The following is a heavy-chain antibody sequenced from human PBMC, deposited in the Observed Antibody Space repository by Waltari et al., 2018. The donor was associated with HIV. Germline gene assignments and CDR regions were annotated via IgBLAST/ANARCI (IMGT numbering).Heavy chain of an antibody. V-gene: IGHV1-69*04. Sequence: VQVVQSGAEVKKPGSSVKVSCQASGDTLSNYAVSWVRKAPGQGLEWMGKIIPAIGRARHTDKFQDRVTINADKATNSAYMELGGLRSEDTALYFCALGRIDDIRSGRENLGGFDPWGPGTLVSVSS. CDR1: GDTLSNYA. D-gene: IGHD3-3*01. CDR2: IIPAIGRA. J-gene: IGHJ5*02. CDR3: ALGRIDDIRSGRENLGGFDP.